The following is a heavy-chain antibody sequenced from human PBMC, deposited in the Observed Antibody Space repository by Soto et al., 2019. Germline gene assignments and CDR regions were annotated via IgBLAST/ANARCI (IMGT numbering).Heavy chain of an antibody. J-gene: IGHJ4*02. V-gene: IGHV1-69*12. CDR2: IIPIFGTA. Sequence: QVQLVQSGAEVKKPGSSVKVSCKASGGTFSSYAISWVRQAPGQGPEWMGGIIPIFGTANYAQKFQGRVTITADESTSTAYMELSSLRSEDTAVYYCAREERYRSNPGNPFDYWGQGTLVTVSS. CDR1: GGTFSSYA. CDR3: AREERYRSNPGNPFDY. D-gene: IGHD1-1*01.